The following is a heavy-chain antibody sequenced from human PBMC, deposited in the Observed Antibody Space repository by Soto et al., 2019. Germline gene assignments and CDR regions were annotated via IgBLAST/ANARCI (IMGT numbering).Heavy chain of an antibody. J-gene: IGHJ5*02. CDR2: ISYSGST. CDR1: GGSISSDSYY. Sequence: SETLYLTCTVSGGSISSDSYYWGWIRQSPEKGLEWIASISYSGSTYYNPTLKSRLIISVDTSKSQFSLKLSSVTAADTAVYYCAKDSGYNYGYFRWFDPWGQGTLVTVSS. CDR3: AKDSGYNYGYFRWFDP. D-gene: IGHD5-18*01. V-gene: IGHV4-39*02.